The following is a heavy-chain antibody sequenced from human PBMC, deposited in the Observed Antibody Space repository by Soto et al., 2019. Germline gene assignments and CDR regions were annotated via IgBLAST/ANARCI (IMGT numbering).Heavy chain of an antibody. CDR1: GFTFSRYW. D-gene: IGHD6-19*01. CDR3: ASGGDTPVAYYYDMEV. V-gene: IGHV3-74*03. CDR2: INSDGSSR. Sequence: EVQLVESGGGLVQPGGSLRLSCAASGFTFSRYWMHWVRQAPGKGLEWVSRINSDGSSRTDADLVKGRFTVSRDNAKNRLFLPVNSMRAEDTAVYYCASGGDTPVAYYYDMEVWGQGTMVNVSS. J-gene: IGHJ6*01.